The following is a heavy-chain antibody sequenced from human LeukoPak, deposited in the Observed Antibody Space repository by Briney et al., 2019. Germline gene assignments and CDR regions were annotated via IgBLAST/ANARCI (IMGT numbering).Heavy chain of an antibody. CDR3: ARQRGSGLRYYYYMDV. CDR2: IYPGDSDT. V-gene: IGHV5-51*01. D-gene: IGHD3-10*01. Sequence: GESLKISCKGSGYSFTSYWIGWVRQMPGKGLEWMGIIYPGDSDTRYSPSFQGQVTISADKSISTAYLQWSSLKASDTAMYYCARQRGSGLRYYYYMDVWGKGTTVTVSS. J-gene: IGHJ6*03. CDR1: GYSFTSYW.